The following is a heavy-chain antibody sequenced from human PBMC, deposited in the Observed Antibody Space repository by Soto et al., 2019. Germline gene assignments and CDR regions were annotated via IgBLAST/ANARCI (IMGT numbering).Heavy chain of an antibody. CDR3: ATHRSMVTTGH. CDR2: MNPNSGNT. D-gene: IGHD4-17*01. Sequence: QVQLVQSGAEVKKPGASVKVSCKASGYTFTSYDINWVRQAAGQGLEWMGWMNPNSGNTGCAQNFQGRVTMTRNTSISTAYLELSSLRSEDTAVYYCATHRSMVTTGHWGQGTLVTVTS. CDR1: GYTFTSYD. V-gene: IGHV1-8*01. J-gene: IGHJ4*02.